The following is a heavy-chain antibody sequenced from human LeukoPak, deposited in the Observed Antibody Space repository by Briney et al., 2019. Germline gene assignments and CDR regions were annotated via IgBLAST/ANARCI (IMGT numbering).Heavy chain of an antibody. CDR3: ARGPPFDY. Sequence: SETLSLTCTVSGGSISGYYCSWIRQPPGKGLEWIGYIYTSGSTNYNPSLKSRVTISVDTSKNQFSLRLTSVTAADTAMYYCARGPPFDYWGQGTLVAVSS. CDR1: GGSISGYY. V-gene: IGHV4-4*09. J-gene: IGHJ4*02. CDR2: IYTSGST.